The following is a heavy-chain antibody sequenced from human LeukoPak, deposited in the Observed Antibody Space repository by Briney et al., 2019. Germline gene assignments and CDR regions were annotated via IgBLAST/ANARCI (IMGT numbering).Heavy chain of an antibody. V-gene: IGHV3-23*01. D-gene: IGHD6-13*01. J-gene: IGHJ4*02. CDR2: IDGSGVAT. CDR3: TKQTPEYSSSWCLDY. CDR1: GFTFSSNT. Sequence: GGSLRLSCAASGFTFSSNTMSWVRQAPGRGLAWVSAIDGSGVATFYADSVKGRFTISRDNSKNTLFLQMNSLRAEDTAIYYCTKQTPEYSSSWCLDYWGQGTLVTVSS.